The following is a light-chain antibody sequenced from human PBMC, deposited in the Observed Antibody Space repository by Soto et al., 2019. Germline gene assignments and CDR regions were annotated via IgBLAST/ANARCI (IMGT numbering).Light chain of an antibody. CDR1: SSDVGGYNY. CDR3: CSYAGSYTWV. CDR2: DVS. Sequence: QSALTQPRSVSGSPGQSVTISCTGTSSDVGGYNYVSWYQQHPGKAPKLLIDDVSKRPSGVPDRFSGSTSGNTASLTISGLQAEDEADYYCCSYAGSYTWVFGGGTKLTVL. V-gene: IGLV2-11*01. J-gene: IGLJ3*02.